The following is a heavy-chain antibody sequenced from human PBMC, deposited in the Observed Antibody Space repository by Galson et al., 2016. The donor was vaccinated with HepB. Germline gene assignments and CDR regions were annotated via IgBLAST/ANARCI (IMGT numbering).Heavy chain of an antibody. CDR1: GGAFSGYA. Sequence: SVKVSCKVSGGAFSGYAISWVRQAPGQGLEWMAGIVPIFGITNIAQKFQGRVTVTADDSTSTAYMELSSLKSDDTAVYYCARLTIASRPGEPFDSWGQGTLVTVSS. J-gene: IGHJ4*02. CDR2: IVPIFGIT. CDR3: ARLTIASRPGEPFDS. D-gene: IGHD6-6*01. V-gene: IGHV1-69*13.